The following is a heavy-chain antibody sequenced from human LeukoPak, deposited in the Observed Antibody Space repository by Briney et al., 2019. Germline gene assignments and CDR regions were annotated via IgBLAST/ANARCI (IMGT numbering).Heavy chain of an antibody. CDR3: AKAPDSSGLDY. D-gene: IGHD3-22*01. Sequence: GGSLRLSCAASGFTFSSYGMHWVRQAPGKGLEWVAVIWYDGSNKYYADSVKGRFTISRDNSKNTLYLQMNSLRAEDTAVYYCAKAPDSSGLDYWGQGTLVTVSS. V-gene: IGHV3-30*02. J-gene: IGHJ4*02. CDR2: IWYDGSNK. CDR1: GFTFSSYG.